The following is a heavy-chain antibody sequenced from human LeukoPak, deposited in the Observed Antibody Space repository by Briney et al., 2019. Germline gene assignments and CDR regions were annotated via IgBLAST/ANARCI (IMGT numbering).Heavy chain of an antibody. CDR3: ARDSGDDAFDI. V-gene: IGHV3-64*01. CDR1: GFTFSSYA. D-gene: IGHD3-10*01. CDR2: ISSNGGST. Sequence: GGSLRLSCAASGFTFSSYAMHWVRQAPGKGLEYVSAISSNGGSTYYAKSVKGRFTIYRDNSKNTLYLQMGSLRAEDMAVYYCARDSGDDAFDIWGQGTMVTVSS. J-gene: IGHJ3*02.